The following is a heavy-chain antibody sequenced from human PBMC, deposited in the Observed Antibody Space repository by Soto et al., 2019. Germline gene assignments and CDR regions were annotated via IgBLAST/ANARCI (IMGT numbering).Heavy chain of an antibody. J-gene: IGHJ6*02. Sequence: PGGSLRLSCAASGFTFSNAWMNWVRQAPGKGLEWVGRIKSKTDGGTTDYAAPVKGRFTISRDDSKNTLYLQMNSLKTEDTAVYYCTTGFPGYSSSSVWGYYYYGMDVWGRGTTVTVSS. CDR2: IKSKTDGGTT. CDR3: TTGFPGYSSSSVWGYYYYGMDV. CDR1: GFTFSNAW. D-gene: IGHD6-6*01. V-gene: IGHV3-15*07.